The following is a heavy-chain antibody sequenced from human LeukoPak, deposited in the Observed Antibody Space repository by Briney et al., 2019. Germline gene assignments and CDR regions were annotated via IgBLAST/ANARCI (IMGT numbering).Heavy chain of an antibody. CDR3: AREDDSGSYYGLDY. D-gene: IGHD1-26*01. J-gene: IGHJ4*02. CDR2: ISYDGSNK. Sequence: GGSLRLSCAASGFTFSSYAMHWVRQAPGKGLEWVAVISYDGSNKYYADSVKGRFTISRDNSKNTLYLQMNSLRAEDTAVYYCAREDDSGSYYGLDYWGQGTLVTVSS. V-gene: IGHV3-30*04. CDR1: GFTFSSYA.